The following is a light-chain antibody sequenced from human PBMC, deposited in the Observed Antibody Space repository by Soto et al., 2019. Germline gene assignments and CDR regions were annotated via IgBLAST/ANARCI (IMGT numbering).Light chain of an antibody. CDR3: QQLNSYPPLT. J-gene: IGKJ4*01. CDR1: QGISSY. Sequence: IQLTQSPSSLSASVGDRVTITCRASQGISSYLDWYQQKPGKAPKLLIYAASTLQSGVPSRFSGSGSGTDFSLTIRSLQPEHFATYYCQQLNSYPPLTFGGGTKVQIK. V-gene: IGKV1-9*01. CDR2: AAS.